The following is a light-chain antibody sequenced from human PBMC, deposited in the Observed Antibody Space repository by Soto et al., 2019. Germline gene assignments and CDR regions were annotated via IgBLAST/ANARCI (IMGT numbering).Light chain of an antibody. CDR1: SSDVGSHNF. CDR3: ISYTSDDVRYV. CDR2: EVT. V-gene: IGLV2-14*02. J-gene: IGLJ1*01. Sequence: QSALTQPASVSGSPGQSITISCTGTSSDVGSHNFVSWYQQRPGKAPKLIIFEVTKRPSGVSNRFSGSKSGNTASLTISGLQSEDEADYYCISYTSDDVRYVFGTGTKLTVL.